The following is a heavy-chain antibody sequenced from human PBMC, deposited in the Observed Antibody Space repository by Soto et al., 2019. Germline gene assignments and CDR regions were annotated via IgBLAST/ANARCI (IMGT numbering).Heavy chain of an antibody. CDR3: AKDVRSGIAVAGTFDY. Sequence: GGSLRLSCAASGFTFSSYAMSWVRQAPGKGLEWVSAISGSGGSTYSADSVKGRFTISRDNSKNTLYLQMNSLRAEDTAVYYCAKDVRSGIAVAGTFDYWGQGTLVTVSS. V-gene: IGHV3-23*01. CDR2: ISGSGGST. CDR1: GFTFSSYA. D-gene: IGHD6-19*01. J-gene: IGHJ4*02.